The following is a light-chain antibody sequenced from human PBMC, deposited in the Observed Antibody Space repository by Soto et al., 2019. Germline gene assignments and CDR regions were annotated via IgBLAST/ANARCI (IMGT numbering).Light chain of an antibody. V-gene: IGKV1-27*01. J-gene: IGKJ1*01. CDR1: QGISNY. Sequence: DIQMTQSPSSLSASVGDRVTITCRASQGISNYLAWYQQKPGKVPKLLIYAASTLQSGVPSRFSGSGSGTDFTLTISSLQPEDVATYYCQKYNSAPLTWTFGQGTKVEIK. CDR3: QKYNSAPLTWT. CDR2: AAS.